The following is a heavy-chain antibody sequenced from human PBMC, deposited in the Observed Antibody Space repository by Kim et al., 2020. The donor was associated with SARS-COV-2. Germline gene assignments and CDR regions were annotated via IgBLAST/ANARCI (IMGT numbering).Heavy chain of an antibody. D-gene: IGHD5-18*01. CDR2: INHSGST. J-gene: IGHJ4*02. CDR1: GGSFSGYY. V-gene: IGHV4-34*01. Sequence: SETLSLTCAVYGGSFSGYYWSWIRQPPGKGLEWIGEINHSGSTNYNPSLKSRVTISVDTSKNQFSLKLSSVTAADTAVYYCAQPGGIQLWTSPFDYWGQGTLVTVSS. CDR3: AQPGGIQLWTSPFDY.